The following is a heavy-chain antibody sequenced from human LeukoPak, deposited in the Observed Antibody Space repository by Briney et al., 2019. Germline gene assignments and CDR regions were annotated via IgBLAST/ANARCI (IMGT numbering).Heavy chain of an antibody. CDR1: GFTLSTYG. V-gene: IGHV3-30*02. D-gene: IGHD2-15*01. CDR2: IRFDGTNK. Sequence: GGSLRLSCAASGFTLSTYGMHWVRQAPGKGLEWVAFIRFDGTNKYYADSVKGRFAVSRDSSKNTLYLQMNSLRAEDTAVYYCAKGYCSGSCYNGLDYWGQGTLVTVSS. J-gene: IGHJ4*02. CDR3: AKGYCSGSCYNGLDY.